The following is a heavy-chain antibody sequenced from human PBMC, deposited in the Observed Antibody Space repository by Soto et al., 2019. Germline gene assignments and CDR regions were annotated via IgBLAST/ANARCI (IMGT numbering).Heavy chain of an antibody. V-gene: IGHV4-31*03. Sequence: QVQLLESGPGLVKPSQTLSLICNVSGVSISSGGYYWSWIRQRPGGGLEWLGFIYYSGISHYNPSLKSRAISSVDTSKNQFSLKLISVTAADTAVYYCARSEWIQLWFDYWGQGALVTVS. D-gene: IGHD5-18*01. CDR1: GVSISSGGYY. CDR2: IYYSGIS. J-gene: IGHJ4*02. CDR3: ARSEWIQLWFDY.